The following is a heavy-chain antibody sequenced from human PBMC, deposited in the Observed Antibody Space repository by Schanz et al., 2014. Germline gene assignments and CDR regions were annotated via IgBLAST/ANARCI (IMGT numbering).Heavy chain of an antibody. CDR1: GFAFRSYA. D-gene: IGHD3-10*01. V-gene: IGHV3-30-3*01. J-gene: IGHJ6*03. CDR2: ISHDGNNK. Sequence: VQLVESGGGLVQPGGSLRLSCAASGFAFRSYAMHWVRQAPGKGLEWAALISHDGNNKHYVDSVEGRFTISRDNSKSMLFLEMSSQRVEDTAVYYCVREENYPSFLGYYYYMDVWGKGTSVTVSS. CDR3: VREENYPSFLGYYYYMDV.